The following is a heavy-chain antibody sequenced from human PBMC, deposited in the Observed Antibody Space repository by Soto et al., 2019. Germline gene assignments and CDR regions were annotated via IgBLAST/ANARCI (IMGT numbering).Heavy chain of an antibody. V-gene: IGHV3-21*01. J-gene: IGHJ4*02. CDR2: ISSSSSYI. D-gene: IGHD1-1*01. CDR3: ARETGTNDGPIDY. Sequence: GGSLRLSCAASGFTFSSYSMNWVRQAPGKGLEWVSSISSSSSYIYYADSVKGRFTISRDNAKNSLYLQMNSLRAEDTAVYYCARETGTNDGPIDYWGQGTLVTVSS. CDR1: GFTFSSYS.